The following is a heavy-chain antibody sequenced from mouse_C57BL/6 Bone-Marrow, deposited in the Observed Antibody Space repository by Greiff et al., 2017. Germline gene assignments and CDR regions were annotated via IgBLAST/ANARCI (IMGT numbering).Heavy chain of an antibody. D-gene: IGHD1-1*01. CDR1: GFTFSDYG. J-gene: IGHJ1*03. CDR3: SGDYGSHWYIDV. Sequence: EVKLVESGGGLVQPGGSLKLSCAASGFTFSDYGMPWVRQAPRKGPEWVAFISNLAYSIYYADTVTGRFTIPRENAKNTLYLERSSLRSEDAAMYYCSGDYGSHWYIDVWGTGTTVTVSS. CDR2: ISNLAYSI. V-gene: IGHV5-15*01.